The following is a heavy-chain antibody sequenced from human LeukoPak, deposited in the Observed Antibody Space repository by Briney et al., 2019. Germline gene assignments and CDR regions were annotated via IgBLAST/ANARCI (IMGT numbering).Heavy chain of an antibody. CDR2: ISPGGGPR. CDR3: ARDERYDSSGYPFDY. V-gene: IGHV3-23*01. D-gene: IGHD3-22*01. CDR1: GFPFSRHG. J-gene: IGHJ4*02. Sequence: GGSLRLSCAGAGFPFSRHGMNWVRQAPGKGLEWVSGISPGGGPRYYADSVRGRFTISRDHSKNTLYLQMKNVRAEDTAVYYCARDERYDSSGYPFDYWGQGTLVTVSS.